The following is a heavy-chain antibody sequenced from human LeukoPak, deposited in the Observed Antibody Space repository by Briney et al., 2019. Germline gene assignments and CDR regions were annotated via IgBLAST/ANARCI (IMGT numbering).Heavy chain of an antibody. CDR3: ASAVAGAFDY. D-gene: IGHD6-19*01. CDR2: ITRDGGST. CDR1: GFTFDDYA. Sequence: GGSLRLSCAASGFTFDDYAMHWVRQAPGKGLEWVSLITRDGGSTYYADSVKGRFTISRDNSKNSLYLQMNSLRAEDTALYYCASAVAGAFDYWGQGTLVTVSS. J-gene: IGHJ4*02. V-gene: IGHV3-43D*03.